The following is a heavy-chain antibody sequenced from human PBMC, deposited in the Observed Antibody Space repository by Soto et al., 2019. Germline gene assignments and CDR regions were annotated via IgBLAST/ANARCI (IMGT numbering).Heavy chain of an antibody. CDR2: IYPGDSDT. D-gene: IGHD3-22*01. CDR1: GYSFTSYW. V-gene: IGHV5-51*01. Sequence: GESLKISCNGSGYSFTSYWIGWVRQMPGKGLEWMGIIYPGDSDTRYSPSFQGQVTISADKSISTAYLQWSSLKASDTAMYYCARLHYDSSGYYYYYGMDVWGQGTTVTV. CDR3: ARLHYDSSGYYYYYGMDV. J-gene: IGHJ6*02.